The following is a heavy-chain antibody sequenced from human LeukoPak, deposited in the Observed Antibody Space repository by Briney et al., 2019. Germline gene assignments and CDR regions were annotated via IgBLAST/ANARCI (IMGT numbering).Heavy chain of an antibody. V-gene: IGHV4-59*01. D-gene: IGHD3-22*01. CDR3: ARGGDSSGYYYYYFDY. Sequence: SETLSLTCTVSGGSISSYYWSWIRQPPGKGLEWIGYIYYSGSTNYNPSLKSRVTISVDTSKNQFSLKLSSVTAADTAVYYCARGGDSSGYYYYYFDYWGQGTLVTVSS. CDR1: GGSISSYY. CDR2: IYYSGST. J-gene: IGHJ4*02.